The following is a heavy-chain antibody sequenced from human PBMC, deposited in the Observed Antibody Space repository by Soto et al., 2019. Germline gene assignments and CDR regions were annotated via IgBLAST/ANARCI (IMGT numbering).Heavy chain of an antibody. CDR1: GFTFSSYS. J-gene: IGHJ4*02. CDR3: ARETLPAATWAPFDY. V-gene: IGHV3-21*01. D-gene: IGHD2-2*01. CDR2: ISSSSSYI. Sequence: PGGSLRLSCAASGFTFSSYSMNWVRQAPGKGLEWVSSISSSSSYIYYADSVKGRFTISKDNSKNTLYLQMNSLRAEDTAVYYCARETLPAATWAPFDYWGQGTLVTVS.